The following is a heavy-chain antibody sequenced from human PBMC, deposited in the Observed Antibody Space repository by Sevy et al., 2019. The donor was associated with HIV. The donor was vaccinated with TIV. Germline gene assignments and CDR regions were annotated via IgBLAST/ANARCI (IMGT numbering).Heavy chain of an antibody. CDR2: IKSKTDGGTT. CDR3: TTDFKTYYYDSSGGMGFDY. CDR1: GFTFSNAW. Sequence: GGSLRLSCAASGFTFSNAWMSWVRQAPGKGLEWVGRIKSKTDGGTTDYAAPVKGRFTISRDDSKNTRYLQMNSLKTEDTAVYYCTTDFKTYYYDSSGGMGFDYWGQGTLVTVSS. V-gene: IGHV3-15*01. D-gene: IGHD3-22*01. J-gene: IGHJ4*02.